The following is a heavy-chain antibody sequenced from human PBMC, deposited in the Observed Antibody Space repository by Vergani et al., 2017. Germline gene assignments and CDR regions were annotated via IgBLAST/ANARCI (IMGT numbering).Heavy chain of an antibody. V-gene: IGHV4-34*01. Sequence: QVQLQQWGAGLLKPSETLSLTCAVYGGSFSGYYWSWIRQPPGKGLEWIGEINHSGSTNYNPSLKSRVTISVDTSKNQFSLKLSSVTAADTAVYYCARPSVFWSGYYTDWGQGTLVTVSS. CDR2: INHSGST. CDR1: GGSFSGYY. J-gene: IGHJ4*02. CDR3: ARPSVFWSGYYTD. D-gene: IGHD3-3*01.